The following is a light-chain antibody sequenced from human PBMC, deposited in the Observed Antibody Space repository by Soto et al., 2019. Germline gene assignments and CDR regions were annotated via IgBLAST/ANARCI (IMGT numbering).Light chain of an antibody. CDR3: AAWDDSLSGPSVV. Sequence: QSVLTQPPSASGTPGQRVTISCSGSSSNIGSNYVYWFQQLPATAPKPLIFRNNQRSSGVPDRFSASTAGTSATLAISGLRSEDEDDYSCAAWDDSLSGPSVVFGGGTKVTVL. V-gene: IGLV1-47*01. CDR2: RNN. CDR1: SSNIGSNY. J-gene: IGLJ2*01.